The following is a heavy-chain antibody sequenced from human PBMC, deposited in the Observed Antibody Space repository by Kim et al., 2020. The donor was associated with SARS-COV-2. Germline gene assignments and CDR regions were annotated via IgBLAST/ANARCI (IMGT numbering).Heavy chain of an antibody. Sequence: TYYNPPLKSRVTISVDTSKNQFSLKLSSVTAADTAVYYCARDQPGGMDVWGQGTTVTVSS. V-gene: IGHV4-31*02. CDR3: ARDQPGGMDV. J-gene: IGHJ6*02. CDR2: T.